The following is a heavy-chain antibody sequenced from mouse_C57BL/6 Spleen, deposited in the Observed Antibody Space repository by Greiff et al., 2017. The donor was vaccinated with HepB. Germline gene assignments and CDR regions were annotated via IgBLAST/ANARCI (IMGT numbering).Heavy chain of an antibody. J-gene: IGHJ3*01. CDR3: ARSELGRAWFAY. D-gene: IGHD4-1*01. CDR1: GYTFTDYY. Sequence: EVQLQQSGPELVKPGASVKISCKASGYTFTDYYMNWVKQSHGKSLEWLGDINPNNGGTSYNQKFKGKATLTVDKSSSTAYMELRSLTSEDSAVYYCARSELGRAWFAYWGQGTLVTVSA. CDR2: INPNNGGT. V-gene: IGHV1-26*01.